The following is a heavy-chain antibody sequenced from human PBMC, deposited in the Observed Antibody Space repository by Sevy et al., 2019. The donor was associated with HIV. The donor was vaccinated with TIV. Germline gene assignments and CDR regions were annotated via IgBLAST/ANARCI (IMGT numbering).Heavy chain of an antibody. Sequence: SETLSLTCAVYVGSFSGYYWSWIRQPPGKGLEWIGEINHSGSTNYNPSLKSRVTISVDTSKNQFSLKLSSVTAADTAVYYCARHCSSASCSHAFDIWGQGTMVTVSS. CDR1: VGSFSGYY. CDR2: INHSGST. CDR3: ARHCSSASCSHAFDI. J-gene: IGHJ3*02. D-gene: IGHD2-2*01. V-gene: IGHV4-34*01.